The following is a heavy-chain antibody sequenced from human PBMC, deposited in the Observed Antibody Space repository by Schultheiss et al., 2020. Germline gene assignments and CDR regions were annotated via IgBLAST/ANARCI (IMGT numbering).Heavy chain of an antibody. Sequence: SETLSLTCAVYGGSFSGYYWSWIRQPPGKGLEWIGEINHSGSTNYNPSLKSRVTISVDTSKNQFSLKLSSVTAADTAVYYCAKEGYYDSSGYYAWGMDVWGQGTTVTVSS. CDR3: AKEGYYDSSGYYAWGMDV. V-gene: IGHV4-34*09. D-gene: IGHD3-22*01. J-gene: IGHJ6*02. CDR1: GGSFSGYY. CDR2: INHSGST.